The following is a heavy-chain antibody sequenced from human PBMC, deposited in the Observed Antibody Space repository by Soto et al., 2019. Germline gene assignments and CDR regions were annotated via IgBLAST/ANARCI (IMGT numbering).Heavy chain of an antibody. CDR2: ISSNGGST. CDR1: GFTFSSYA. J-gene: IGHJ4*02. V-gene: IGHV3-64*02. CDR3: ARGMVNSGSYYGSLGPFDY. Sequence: EVQLVESGEGLVEPGGSLRLSCAASGFTFSSYAMHWVRQAPGKGLAYVSAISSNGGSTYYADSVKGRFTISRDNSKNTLYLQMGSLRAEDMAVYYCARGMVNSGSYYGSLGPFDYWGQGTLVTVSS. D-gene: IGHD1-26*01.